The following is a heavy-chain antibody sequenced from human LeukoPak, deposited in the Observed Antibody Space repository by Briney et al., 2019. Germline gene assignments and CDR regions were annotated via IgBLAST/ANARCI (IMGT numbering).Heavy chain of an antibody. Sequence: GGSLRLSCAGSGFTVSNNYMSWVRQAPGKGLEWVSLIYGGDTYYSDSVKGRFTISRDNAKNSLYLQMNSLRAEDTAVYYCARDPYCTNGVCSDFDYWGQGTLVTVSS. CDR1: GFTVSNNY. CDR3: ARDPYCTNGVCSDFDY. CDR2: IYGGDT. J-gene: IGHJ4*02. D-gene: IGHD2-8*01. V-gene: IGHV3-66*01.